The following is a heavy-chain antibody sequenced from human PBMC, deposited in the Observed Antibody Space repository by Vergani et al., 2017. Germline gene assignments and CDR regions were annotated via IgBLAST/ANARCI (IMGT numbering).Heavy chain of an antibody. CDR1: GFTFSTYA. Sequence: EVQLLESGGSLKQPGGSVRLSCAASGFTFSTYAMHWVRQAPGKGLEWVSALTGGGGRTYYADSFKGRFIISRDNSRDTLYLQMNSLRPEDTATYYCGKDAGSYEKVFYPWGQETLVTVSS. V-gene: IGHV3-23*01. J-gene: IGHJ5*02. CDR3: GKDAGSYEKVFYP. CDR2: LTGGGGRT. D-gene: IGHD1-26*01.